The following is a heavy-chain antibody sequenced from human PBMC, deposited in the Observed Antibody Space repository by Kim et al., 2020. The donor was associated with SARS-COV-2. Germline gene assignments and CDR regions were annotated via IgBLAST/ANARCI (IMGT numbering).Heavy chain of an antibody. CDR3: ARVGGVIERDFDY. CDR1: GFTFSSYE. Sequence: GGSLRLSCAASGFTFSSYEMNWVRQAPGKGLEWVSYISSSGSTIYYADSVKGRFTISRDNAKNSLYLQMNSLRAEDTAVYYCARVGGVIERDFDYWRKGTLVTVSS. V-gene: IGHV3-48*03. D-gene: IGHD3-10*01. J-gene: IGHJ4*02. CDR2: ISSSGSTI.